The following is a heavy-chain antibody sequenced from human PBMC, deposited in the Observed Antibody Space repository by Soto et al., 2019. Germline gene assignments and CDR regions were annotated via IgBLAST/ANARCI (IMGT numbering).Heavy chain of an antibody. Sequence: GGSLSLSCVASGFDFRSYEMNWVRQAPGKGLERVSNIRANDESIYYADSVKGRVSVSRDNAKNSLFLEMNSLRVDDTAVYYCARETLRDAIDIWGQGTMVTVSS. CDR3: ARETLRDAIDI. J-gene: IGHJ3*02. CDR2: IRANDESI. CDR1: GFDFRSYE. V-gene: IGHV3-48*03.